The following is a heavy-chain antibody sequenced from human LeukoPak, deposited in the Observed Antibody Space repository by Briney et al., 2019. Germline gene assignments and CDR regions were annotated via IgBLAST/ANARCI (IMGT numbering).Heavy chain of an antibody. CDR3: ASVVPATTHYYYYYGMDV. J-gene: IGHJ6*02. D-gene: IGHD2-2*01. Sequence: PSETLSLTCTVSGGSVSSGSYYWSWIRQPPGKGLEWIGYIYYSGSTNYNPSLKSRVTISVDTSKNQFSLKLSSVTAADTAVYYCASVVPATTHYYYYYGMDVWGQGTTVTVSS. CDR1: GGSVSSGSYY. CDR2: IYYSGST. V-gene: IGHV4-61*01.